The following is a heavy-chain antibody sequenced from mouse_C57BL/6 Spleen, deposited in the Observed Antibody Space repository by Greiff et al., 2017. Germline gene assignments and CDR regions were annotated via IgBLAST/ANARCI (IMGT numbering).Heavy chain of an antibody. CDR1: GYTITSDT. CDR3: ARDYYGSRGY. D-gene: IGHD1-1*01. CDR2: VNPSSGYT. Sequence: VQLQQSGAELARPGASVKMSCKASGYTITSDTMHWVKQRPGQGLEWIGYVNPSSGYTKYNQKFKDKDTLTADKSSSTAYMQLSSLTSEDSAVYDCARDYYGSRGYWGQGTTLTVAS. V-gene: IGHV1-4*01. J-gene: IGHJ2*01.